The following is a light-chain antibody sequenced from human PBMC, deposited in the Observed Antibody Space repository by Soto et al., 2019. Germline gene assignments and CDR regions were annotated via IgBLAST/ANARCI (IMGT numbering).Light chain of an antibody. Sequence: EIVLTQSPGTLSLSPGERATLSCRASQSVTSNYLAWYQQKPGQAPRVLIYGASNRATGIPDRLSGSGSGTDFTLTISRLEPEDFAVYYCQQYGSSPTFGQGTKVEVK. CDR2: GAS. CDR3: QQYGSSPT. V-gene: IGKV3-20*01. CDR1: QSVTSNY. J-gene: IGKJ1*01.